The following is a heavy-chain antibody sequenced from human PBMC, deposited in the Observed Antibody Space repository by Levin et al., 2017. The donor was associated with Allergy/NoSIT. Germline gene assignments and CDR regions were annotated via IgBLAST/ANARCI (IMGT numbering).Heavy chain of an antibody. CDR1: GFTFSNYA. V-gene: IGHV3-23*01. J-gene: IGHJ4*02. CDR2: ISANAAAA. Sequence: GESLKISCAASGFTFSNYAMSWVRQAPGKGLEWLSAISANAAAAYYADSVKGRFTISRDNSGSTLYLQMNSLRAEDTALYYCATRYFANYDYWGQGTLVTVSS. CDR3: ATRYFANYDY. D-gene: IGHD3-9*01.